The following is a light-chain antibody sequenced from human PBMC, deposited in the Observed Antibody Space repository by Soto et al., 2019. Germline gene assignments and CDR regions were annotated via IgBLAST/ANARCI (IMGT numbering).Light chain of an antibody. Sequence: EIVMTPSPATLSVSPGERATLSCRASQSVSSNLAWHQQKPGQAPRLLIYGASTRATGVPARFSGSGSGTEFTLTISSLQSEDFAVYYCQQYNNWPPITFGQGTRLEIK. V-gene: IGKV3-15*01. J-gene: IGKJ5*01. CDR3: QQYNNWPPIT. CDR2: GAS. CDR1: QSVSSN.